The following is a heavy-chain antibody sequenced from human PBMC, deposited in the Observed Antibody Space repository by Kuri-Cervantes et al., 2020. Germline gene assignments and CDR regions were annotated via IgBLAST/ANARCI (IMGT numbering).Heavy chain of an antibody. Sequence: LSLTCAASGFVFSRHGVHWVRQAPGKGLEWVAFMSPDGSKQSYAASVKGRFTISRDNSKNSMFLQMNNLRLDYTAVYYCVSGLVYWGQGTLVTVSS. CDR3: VSGLVY. V-gene: IGHV3-30*19. D-gene: IGHD6-6*01. CDR1: GFVFSRHG. CDR2: MSPDGSKQ. J-gene: IGHJ4*02.